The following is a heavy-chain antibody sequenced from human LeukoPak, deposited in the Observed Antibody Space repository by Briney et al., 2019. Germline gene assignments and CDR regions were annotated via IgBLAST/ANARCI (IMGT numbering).Heavy chain of an antibody. V-gene: IGHV3-15*01. Sequence: GGSLRLSCAASGVAFSHAWMSWVRQAPGKGLEWVAQIKTTSDGGPTDYAAPVKGRFTISRDDSENMLYLQMNSLKTEDTAVYSCTTNDAFDIWGQGTMVIVSS. CDR1: GVAFSHAW. J-gene: IGHJ3*02. CDR2: IKTTSDGGPT. CDR3: TTNDAFDI.